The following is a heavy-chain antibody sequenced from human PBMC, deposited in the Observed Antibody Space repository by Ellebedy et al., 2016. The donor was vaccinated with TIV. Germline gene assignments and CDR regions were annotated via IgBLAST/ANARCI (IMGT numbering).Heavy chain of an antibody. Sequence: GESLKISCKGSGYSFYNYWIGWVRQMPGKGLEWMGLIYVGDFDTRYSPSFQGQVTISADKSINTAYLQWSSLKASDTAMYYCARHRGRGGYFDYWGQGTLVTVSS. CDR2: IYVGDFDT. CDR3: ARHRGRGGYFDY. D-gene: IGHD3-10*01. CDR1: GYSFYNYW. V-gene: IGHV5-51*01. J-gene: IGHJ4*02.